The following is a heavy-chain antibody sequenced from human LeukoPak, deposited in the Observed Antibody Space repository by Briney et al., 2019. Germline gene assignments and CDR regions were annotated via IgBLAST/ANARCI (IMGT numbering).Heavy chain of an antibody. J-gene: IGHJ3*02. V-gene: IGHV4-30-4*01. CDR2: IYYSGST. CDR1: GGSISSGDYY. CDR3: AACGMGSELCAFDI. D-gene: IGHD6-25*01. Sequence: SETLSLTCTVSGGSISSGDYYWSWIRQPPGKGLEWIGYIYYSGSTYYNPSLKSRVTISVDTSKNQFSLKLSSVTAADTAVYYCAACGMGSELCAFDIWGQGTMVTVSS.